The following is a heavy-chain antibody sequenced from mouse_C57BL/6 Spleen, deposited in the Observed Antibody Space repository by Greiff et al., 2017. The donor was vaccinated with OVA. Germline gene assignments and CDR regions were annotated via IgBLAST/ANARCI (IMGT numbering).Heavy chain of an antibody. J-gene: IGHJ2*01. Sequence: EVQLQQSGAELVRPGASVKLSCTASGFNIKDYYMHWVKQRPEQGLEWIGRIDPEDGDTEYAPKFQGKATMTAATSSNTAYLQLSSLTSEDTAVYYCTTKATVVATDYWGQGTTLTVSS. CDR1: GFNIKDYY. CDR3: TTKATVVATDY. D-gene: IGHD1-1*01. CDR2: IDPEDGDT. V-gene: IGHV14-1*01.